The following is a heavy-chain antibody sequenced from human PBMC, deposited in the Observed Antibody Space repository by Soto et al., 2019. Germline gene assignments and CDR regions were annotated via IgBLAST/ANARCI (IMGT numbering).Heavy chain of an antibody. CDR2: IWSDGTNT. CDR1: GYTFGNFN. D-gene: IGHD3-3*02. Sequence: VQLVESGGGVVQPGRSLRLSCVASGYTFGNFNMHWVRQAPGKGLEWVALIWSDGTNTHYADFVKGRFTISRDNSENTLYLQMNSLRVEDTALYFCARSLADDAFDIWGRGTMVTVSS. J-gene: IGHJ3*02. V-gene: IGHV3-33*01. CDR3: ARSLADDAFDI.